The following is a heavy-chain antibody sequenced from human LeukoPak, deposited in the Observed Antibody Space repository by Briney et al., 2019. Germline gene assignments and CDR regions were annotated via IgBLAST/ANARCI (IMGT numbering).Heavy chain of an antibody. CDR2: IYYSGST. J-gene: IGHJ3*02. D-gene: IGHD3-10*01. Sequence: MRSETLSLTCAVYGGSFSGYYWSWIRQPPGKGLEWIGYIYYSGSTYSNPSLKSRVTISVDTSKYQFSLKLSSVTAADTAVYYCARLFPLMVRGVSDAFDIWGQGTMVTVSS. CDR3: ARLFPLMVRGVSDAFDI. CDR1: GGSFSGYY. V-gene: IGHV4-34*01.